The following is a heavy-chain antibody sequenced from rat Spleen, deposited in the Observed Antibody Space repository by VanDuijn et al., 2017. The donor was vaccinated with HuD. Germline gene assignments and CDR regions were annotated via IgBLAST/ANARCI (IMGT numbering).Heavy chain of an antibody. CDR1: GFSFSDYN. D-gene: IGHD1-5*01. J-gene: IGHJ2*01. Sequence: EVQLVESGGGLVQPGRSLKLSCAASGFSFSDYNMAWVRQTPKKGLEWVATISYDGSITYYRDSVKGRFTVSRENARSTLYLQMDSLRYEDKATYYCSRQGTGTSRNYLDYWGRGVMVTVSS. V-gene: IGHV5-7*01. CDR2: ISYDGSIT. CDR3: SRQGTGTSRNYLDY.